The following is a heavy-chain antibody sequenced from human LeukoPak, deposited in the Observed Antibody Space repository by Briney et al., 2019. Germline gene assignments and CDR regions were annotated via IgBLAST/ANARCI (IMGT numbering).Heavy chain of an antibody. Sequence: GGSLRLSCAASGFTFSGSPILWVRQASGKGLEWVGRIRSKAGNYATAYAASVQGRCTISRDDSKNTAYLQLNSLKTEDTAVYYCTQSNYWGQGALVTVSS. CDR2: IRSKAGNYAT. CDR3: TQSNY. V-gene: IGHV3-73*01. CDR1: GFTFSGSP. J-gene: IGHJ4*02.